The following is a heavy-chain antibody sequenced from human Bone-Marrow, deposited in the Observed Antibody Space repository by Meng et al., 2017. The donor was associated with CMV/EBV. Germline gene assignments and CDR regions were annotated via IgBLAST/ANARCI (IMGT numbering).Heavy chain of an antibody. D-gene: IGHD6-19*01. CDR3: ARGRAYLYSSGGEDY. CDR2: INHSEST. CDR1: GGSFSGYY. J-gene: IGHJ4*02. Sequence: GSLRLSCAVYGGSFSGYYWSWIRQPPGKGLEWIGEINHSESTNYNPSLKSRVTISVDTSKNQFSLKLSSVTAADTAVYYCARGRAYLYSSGGEDYCGQGSLVTVSS. V-gene: IGHV4-34*01.